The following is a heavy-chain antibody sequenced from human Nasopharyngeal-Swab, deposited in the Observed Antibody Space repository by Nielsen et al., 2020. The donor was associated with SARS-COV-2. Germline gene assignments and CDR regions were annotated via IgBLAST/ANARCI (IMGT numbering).Heavy chain of an antibody. CDR3: ARGANWFDP. J-gene: IGHJ5*02. CDR1: GGSISTYY. V-gene: IGHV4-59*01. Sequence: SETLSLTCTVSGGSISTYYWSWIRQPPGKGLEWIGYSYYSGSTNYNPSLKSRVTISVDTSKNQFSLKLSSVTAADTAVYYCARGANWFDPWGQGTLVTVSS. CDR2: SYYSGST.